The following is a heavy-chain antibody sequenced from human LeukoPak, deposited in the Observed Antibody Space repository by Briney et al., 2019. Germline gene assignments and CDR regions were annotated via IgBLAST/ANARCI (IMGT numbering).Heavy chain of an antibody. CDR1: GGSFSGYY. V-gene: IGHV4-34*01. J-gene: IGHJ4*02. CDR3: ARGGVQYYDILTVYYTNYFDY. CDR2: INHSGRT. D-gene: IGHD3-9*01. Sequence: PSETMSLTCAVYGGSFSGYYWSWIRHPPGKGLEWIGEINHSGRTNYNPSLKSRATISVDTSKNQFSLKLSAVTAAATAVYYCARGGVQYYDILTVYYTNYFDYWGQGTLVTVSS.